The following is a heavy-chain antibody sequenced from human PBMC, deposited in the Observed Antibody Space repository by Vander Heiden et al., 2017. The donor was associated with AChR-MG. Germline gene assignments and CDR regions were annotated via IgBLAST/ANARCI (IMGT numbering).Heavy chain of an antibody. CDR1: GGPISSGGYS. D-gene: IGHD5-18*01. V-gene: IGHV4-30-2*01. CDR3: ARVVTGLYYFDY. J-gene: IGHJ4*02. Sequence: QLQLQESGSGLVKPSQTLSLTCAVSGGPISSGGYSWRWIRQPPGKGLEWIGYIYHSGSTYYNPSLKSRVTISVDRSKNQFSLKLSSVTAADTAVYYCARVVTGLYYFDYWGQGTLVTVSS. CDR2: IYHSGST.